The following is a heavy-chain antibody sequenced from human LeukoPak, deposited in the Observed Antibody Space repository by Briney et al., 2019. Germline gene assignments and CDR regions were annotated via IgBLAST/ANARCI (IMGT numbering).Heavy chain of an antibody. CDR3: ARRGCSSTSCYNNWFDP. CDR1: GYTFTSYD. CDR2: MNPNSGNT. D-gene: IGHD2-2*02. Sequence: ASVKVSCKASGYTFTSYDINWVRQATGQGLEWMGWMNPNSGNTGYAQKFQGRVTITRNTSISTAYMELSSLRSEDTAVCYCARRGCSSTSCYNNWFDPWGQGTLVTVSS. J-gene: IGHJ5*02. V-gene: IGHV1-8*03.